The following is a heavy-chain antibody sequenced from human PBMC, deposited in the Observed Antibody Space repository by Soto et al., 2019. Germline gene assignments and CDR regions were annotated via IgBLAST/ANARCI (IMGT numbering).Heavy chain of an antibody. Sequence: PSQTLSLTCAISGDSVSGNSAAWNWIRQSPSRGLEWLGRTYYRSRWYNDYAVSVKSRITVTPDTSKNQFSLHLNSETPEDTAVYSSARGFPCYGSSDSYFDYWGQGALVTVSS. CDR3: ARGFPCYGSSDSYFDY. D-gene: IGHD1-26*01. CDR2: TYYRSRWYN. J-gene: IGHJ4*02. CDR1: GDSVSGNSAA. V-gene: IGHV6-1*01.